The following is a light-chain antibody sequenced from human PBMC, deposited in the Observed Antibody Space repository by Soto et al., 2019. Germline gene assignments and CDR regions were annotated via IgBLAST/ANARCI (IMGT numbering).Light chain of an antibody. V-gene: IGKV1-17*01. CDR2: AAS. CDR1: QGIGDD. Sequence: DIQMTQSPSSLSASVGDRVIITCRASQGIGDDLGWYQQKPGKAPKRLIYAASSLPSGVPSRFSGSGSGTDLTLTISSLEPDDFASYYCLQHNTYPWTFGPGTQVEVK. J-gene: IGKJ1*01. CDR3: LQHNTYPWT.